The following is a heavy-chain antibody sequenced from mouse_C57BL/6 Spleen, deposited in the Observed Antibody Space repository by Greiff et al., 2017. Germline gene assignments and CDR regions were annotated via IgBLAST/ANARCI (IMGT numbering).Heavy chain of an antibody. V-gene: IGHV14-3*01. Sequence: DVKLVESVAELVRPGASVKLSCTASGFNIKNTYMHWVKQRPEQGLEWIGRIDPANGNTKYAPKFQGKATITADTSSNTAYLQLSSLTSEDTAIYYCATTVVATSPYAMDYWGQGTSVTVSS. J-gene: IGHJ4*01. CDR1: GFNIKNTY. CDR3: ATTVVATSPYAMDY. CDR2: IDPANGNT. D-gene: IGHD1-1*01.